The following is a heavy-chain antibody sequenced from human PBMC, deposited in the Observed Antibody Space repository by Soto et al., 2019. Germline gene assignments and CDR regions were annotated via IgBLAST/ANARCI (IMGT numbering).Heavy chain of an antibody. J-gene: IGHJ6*02. Sequence: QVQLVQSGAEVKDPGASVKVSCKASGYSFTSYAMHWVRQAPGHRLEWMGWINTGNGNTKYSQKFQGRVTITRDTFASTAYMELSSLRSEDTAVYYCASLCGGSCYDSDVWGQGTTVTVSS. CDR1: GYSFTSYA. V-gene: IGHV1-3*04. CDR2: INTGNGNT. D-gene: IGHD2-15*01. CDR3: ASLCGGSCYDSDV.